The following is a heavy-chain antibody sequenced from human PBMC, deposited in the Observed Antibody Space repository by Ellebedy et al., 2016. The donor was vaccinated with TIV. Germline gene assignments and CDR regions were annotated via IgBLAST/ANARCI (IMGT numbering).Heavy chain of an antibody. Sequence: SGPTLVXPPQTLTLTCTFSGFSLNTRGVGVAWIRQPPGKALEWLAILYWNDAEHYIPSLRSRLSITKDTSRNRVTRRMTNMDPADAGTYFCAHSQSSGNFDYWGQGTLVTVSS. V-gene: IGHV2-5*01. CDR1: GFSLNTRGVG. CDR2: LYWNDAE. CDR3: AHSQSSGNFDY. J-gene: IGHJ4*02. D-gene: IGHD1-26*01.